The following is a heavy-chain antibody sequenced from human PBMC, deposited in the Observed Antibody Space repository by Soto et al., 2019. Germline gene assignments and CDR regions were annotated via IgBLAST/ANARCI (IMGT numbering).Heavy chain of an antibody. D-gene: IGHD1-26*01. CDR3: ARVRKWELLYYFDY. Sequence: EVQLVESGGGLVQPGGSLRLSCAASGFTFSSYEMNWVRQAPGKGLEWVSYISSSGSTIYYADSVKGRFTISRDNAKNSLYLQMNSLRAEDTAVYYCARVRKWELLYYFDYWGQGTLVTVSS. J-gene: IGHJ4*02. CDR1: GFTFSSYE. CDR2: ISSSGSTI. V-gene: IGHV3-48*03.